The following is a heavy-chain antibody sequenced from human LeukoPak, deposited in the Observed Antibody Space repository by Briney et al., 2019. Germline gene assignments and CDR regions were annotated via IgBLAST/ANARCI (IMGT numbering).Heavy chain of an antibody. Sequence: ASVKVSCKASGYTFTSYGISWVRQAPGQGLEWMGWISAYNGNTNYAQKLQGRVTMSTDTSTSTAYMELRSLRSDDTAVYYCARIFLKWLHNDYWGQGTLVTVSS. D-gene: IGHD3-3*01. V-gene: IGHV1-18*01. CDR3: ARIFLKWLHNDY. J-gene: IGHJ4*02. CDR2: ISAYNGNT. CDR1: GYTFTSYG.